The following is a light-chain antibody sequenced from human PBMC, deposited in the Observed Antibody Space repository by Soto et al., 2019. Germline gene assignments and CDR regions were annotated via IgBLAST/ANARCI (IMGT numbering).Light chain of an antibody. Sequence: DIVMTQSPDSLAVSLGERATIKCKSSQSVLYSSNNKNYLAWYQQKPGQSPKLLISWASTRESGVPDRFTGSGSGTDFTLTISGLQAEDVAVYYCQHYYSTPRTFGQGTKVEIK. V-gene: IGKV4-1*01. CDR1: QSVLYSSNNKNY. CDR2: WAS. CDR3: QHYYSTPRT. J-gene: IGKJ1*01.